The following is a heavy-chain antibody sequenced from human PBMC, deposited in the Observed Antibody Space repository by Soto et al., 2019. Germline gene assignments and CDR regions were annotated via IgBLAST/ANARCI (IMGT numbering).Heavy chain of an antibody. V-gene: IGHV3-30*04. D-gene: IGHD3-16*01. Sequence: QVQLVESGGDVVQPGRSPRLSCAASGFTFSFYAVHWVRQAPGKGLEWVAVISYNGRNKHYVDSVKGRFTISRDNSQDTLYLQMDSLSPDDTAVYYCARQAKIGDRSQFYFDSWGQGTLVTVSS. CDR2: ISYNGRNK. CDR3: ARQAKIGDRSQFYFDS. J-gene: IGHJ4*02. CDR1: GFTFSFYA.